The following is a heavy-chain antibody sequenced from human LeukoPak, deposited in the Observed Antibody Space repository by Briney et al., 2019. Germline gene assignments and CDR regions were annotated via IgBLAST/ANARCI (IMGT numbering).Heavy chain of an antibody. Sequence: GGSLRLSCAASGLIISGSWMHWVSQAPGKGVVFVSRIIGYGSPTIYADSVRGRFTISRDNAKNTVYLQMNSLRAEDTAVYYCARSDNLDYWGQGTLVTVSS. CDR1: GLIISGSW. V-gene: IGHV3-74*01. CDR3: ARSDNLDY. CDR2: IIGYGSPT. J-gene: IGHJ4*02. D-gene: IGHD1-1*01.